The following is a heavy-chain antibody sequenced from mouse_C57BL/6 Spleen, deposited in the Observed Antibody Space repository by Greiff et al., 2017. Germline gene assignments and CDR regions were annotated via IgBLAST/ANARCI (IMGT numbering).Heavy chain of an antibody. CDR1: GFTFSSYA. CDR2: ISDGGSYT. Sequence: EVQRVESGGGLVKPGGSLKLSCAASGFTFSSYAMSWVRQTPEKRLEWVATISDGGSYTYDPDNVKGRFTISRDNAKNNLYLQMSHLKSEDTAMYYCARDGGRSRDYFDYWGQGTTLTVSS. V-gene: IGHV5-4*01. J-gene: IGHJ2*01. CDR3: ARDGGRSRDYFDY.